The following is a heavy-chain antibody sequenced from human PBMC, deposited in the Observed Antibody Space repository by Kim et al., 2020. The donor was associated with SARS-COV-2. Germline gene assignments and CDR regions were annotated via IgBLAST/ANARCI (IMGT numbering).Heavy chain of an antibody. D-gene: IGHD2-21*01. J-gene: IGHJ5*02. Sequence: KYYADSVKGRFTNSRDNSKNTLYLQMNSLRAEDTAVYYCAKDVVYNWCDPWGQGTLVTVSS. CDR2: K. V-gene: IGHV3-30*02. CDR3: AKDVVYNWCDP.